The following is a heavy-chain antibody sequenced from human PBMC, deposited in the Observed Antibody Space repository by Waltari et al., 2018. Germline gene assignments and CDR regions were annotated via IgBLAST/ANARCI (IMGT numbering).Heavy chain of an antibody. J-gene: IGHJ4*02. V-gene: IGHV1-69*05. D-gene: IGHD3-3*01. CDR3: ARGVAVQPTSFDY. CDR1: GGHFSSYA. Sequence: QVQLVQSGAAVKKPGSSVKVHCKASGGHFSSYAISWVRQAPGQGLEWMGGIIPILGTENYAQKFQGRVTITTDESTSTAYMELSSLRSEDTAVYYCARGVAVQPTSFDYWGQGTLVTVSS. CDR2: IIPILGTE.